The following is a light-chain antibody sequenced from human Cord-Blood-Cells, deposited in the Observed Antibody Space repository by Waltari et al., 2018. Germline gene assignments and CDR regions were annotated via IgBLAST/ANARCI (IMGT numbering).Light chain of an antibody. CDR3: SSDAGSNNLE. CDR1: RSDVGGYNY. Sequence: QSALTQHPSSPGPPEESATISCTRIRSDVGGYNYLSWYQQHPGNAPELMISEVSKRPYRVPYRFSASQAGNTASPTVSGLEDEDEADYYCSSDAGSNNLEFGRGTKLTVL. V-gene: IGLV2-8*01. CDR2: EVS. J-gene: IGLJ2*01.